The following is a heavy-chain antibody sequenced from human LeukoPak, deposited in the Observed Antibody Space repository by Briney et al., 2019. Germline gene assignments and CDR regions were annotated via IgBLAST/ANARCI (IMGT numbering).Heavy chain of an antibody. Sequence: GGSLRLSCAASRFTFSSYAMSWVRQAPGKGLEGVSAISGSGGSTYYADSVKGRFTISRDNSKNTLYLQMNSLRAEDTAVYYCAKDADILTGFDYWGQGTLVTVSS. J-gene: IGHJ4*02. CDR2: ISGSGGST. CDR1: RFTFSSYA. V-gene: IGHV3-23*01. CDR3: AKDADILTGFDY. D-gene: IGHD3-9*01.